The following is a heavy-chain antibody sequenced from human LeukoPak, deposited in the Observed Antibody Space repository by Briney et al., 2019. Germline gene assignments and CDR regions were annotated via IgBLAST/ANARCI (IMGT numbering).Heavy chain of an antibody. V-gene: IGHV3-53*01. CDR3: ARIRKDNYFDY. J-gene: IGHJ4*02. Sequence: GGSLRLSCAASGFTVSSNYMSWVRQAPGKGLEWVSVIYSGGSTYYADSVKGRFTISRDNTKNTLYLQMNSLRAEDTAVYYCARIRKDNYFDYWGQGTLVTVSS. CDR1: GFTVSSNY. CDR2: IYSGGST.